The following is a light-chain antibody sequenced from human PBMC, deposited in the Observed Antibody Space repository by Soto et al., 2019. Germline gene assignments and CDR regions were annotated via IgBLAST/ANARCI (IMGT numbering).Light chain of an antibody. J-gene: IGKJ2*01. CDR3: QQYGSSPPRYT. V-gene: IGKV3-20*01. CDR2: GAS. CDR1: QSVSSSY. Sequence: ESVLTQSPGTLSLSPGERATLSCRASQSVSSSYLAWYQQKPGQAPRLLIYGASSRATGLPDRFSGSGSGTDFTLTISRLEPEDLAVYYCQQYGSSPPRYTFGQGTKLEIK.